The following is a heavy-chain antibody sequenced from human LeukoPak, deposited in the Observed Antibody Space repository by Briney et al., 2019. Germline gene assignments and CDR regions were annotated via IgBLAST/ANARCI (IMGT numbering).Heavy chain of an antibody. V-gene: IGHV3-21*01. Sequence: GGSLRLSCAASGFTFSNYETNWVRQAPGRGLEWVSSISRTSSYIYYADSLKGRFTISRDNAKNSLYLQMNSLRAEDTAVYYCARDLGGGSYYIDYWGQGTLVTVSS. J-gene: IGHJ4*02. CDR1: GFTFSNYE. CDR3: ARDLGGGSYYIDY. D-gene: IGHD1-26*01. CDR2: ISRTSSYI.